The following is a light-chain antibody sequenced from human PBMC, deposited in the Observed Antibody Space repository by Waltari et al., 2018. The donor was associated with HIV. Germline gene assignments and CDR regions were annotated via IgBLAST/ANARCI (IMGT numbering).Light chain of an antibody. CDR3: QQYYSTPPT. Sequence: DIVMTQSPHSLAVSLGARDTINCKSSQNILYSSKNENFLAWYQQKPGQTPKLLIYWASTLGSGVPDRFSGSGSGTDFTLTINNLQSEDVAVYFCQQYYSTPPTFGQGTRVEI. J-gene: IGKJ1*01. CDR1: QNILYSSKNENF. CDR2: WAS. V-gene: IGKV4-1*01.